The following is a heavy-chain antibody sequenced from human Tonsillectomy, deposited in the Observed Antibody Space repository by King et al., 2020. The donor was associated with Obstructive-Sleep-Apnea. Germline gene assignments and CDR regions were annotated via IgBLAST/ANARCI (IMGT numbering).Heavy chain of an antibody. Sequence: VQLVEXGGGVVQPGRSLXLSCAASGFTFSTYGMHWVRQAPGKGLEXVAXISYDXSNKYYTDSVKGRFTISRDNSKNTLYLQMNNLRTEDTALYYFAKXXGXRXXFDGXDVXXXGXXVTVS. CDR2: ISYDXSNK. CDR3: AKXXGXRXXFDGXDV. CDR1: GFTFSTYG. V-gene: IGHV3-30*18. D-gene: IGHD3-16*01. J-gene: IGHJ6*02.